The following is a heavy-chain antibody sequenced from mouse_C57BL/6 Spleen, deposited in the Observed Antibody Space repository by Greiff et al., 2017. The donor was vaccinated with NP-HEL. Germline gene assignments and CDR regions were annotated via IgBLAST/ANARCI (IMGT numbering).Heavy chain of an antibody. J-gene: IGHJ1*03. CDR1: GFSLSTSGMG. CDR2: IYWDDDK. CDR3: ARSPYYYGSSYSYWYFDV. Sequence: LQQSGPGILQSSQTLSLTCSFSGFSLSTSGMGVSWIRQPSGKGLEWLAHIYWDDDKRYNPSLKSRLTISKDTSRNQVFLKITSVDTADTATYYCARSPYYYGSSYSYWYFDVWGTGTTVTVSS. V-gene: IGHV8-12*01. D-gene: IGHD1-1*01.